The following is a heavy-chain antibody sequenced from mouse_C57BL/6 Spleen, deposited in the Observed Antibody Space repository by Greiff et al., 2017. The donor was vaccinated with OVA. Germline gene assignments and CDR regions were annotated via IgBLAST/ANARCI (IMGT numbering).Heavy chain of an antibody. CDR1: GFTFSDYY. V-gene: IGHV5-16*01. CDR3: AREGWPHYFDY. CDR2: INYDGSST. D-gene: IGHD3-3*01. J-gene: IGHJ2*01. Sequence: EVQLQQSEGGLVQPGSSMKLSCTASGFTFSDYYMAWVRQVPEKGLEWVANINYDGSSTYYLDSLKSRFIISRDNAKNILYLQMSSLKSEDTATYYCAREGWPHYFDYWGQGTTLTVSS.